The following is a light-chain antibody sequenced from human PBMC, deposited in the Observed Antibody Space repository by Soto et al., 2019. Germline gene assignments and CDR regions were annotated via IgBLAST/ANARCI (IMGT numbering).Light chain of an antibody. CDR2: DDS. Sequence: SYELTQPPSVSVAPGQTARITCGGNNIGSKSVHWYQQKPGQAPVLVVYDDSDRPSGIPERFSGSNSGNTATLTISGLQAEDEADYYCSSYTTSSADVFGTGTKVTVL. J-gene: IGLJ1*01. CDR1: NIGSKS. V-gene: IGLV3-21*02. CDR3: SSYTTSSADV.